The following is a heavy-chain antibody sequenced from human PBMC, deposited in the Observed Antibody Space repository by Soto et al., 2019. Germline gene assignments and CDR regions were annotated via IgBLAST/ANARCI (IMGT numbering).Heavy chain of an antibody. V-gene: IGHV4-59*08. Sequence: PSETLSLTCTVSGGSISSYYWSWIRRPPGKGLEWIGYIYYSGSTNYNPSLKSRVTISVDTSKNQFSLKLSSVTAADTAVYYCARHGPLWFGRKGWFDPWGQGTLVTVSS. CDR3: ARHGPLWFGRKGWFDP. CDR1: GGSISSYY. D-gene: IGHD3-10*01. J-gene: IGHJ5*02. CDR2: IYYSGST.